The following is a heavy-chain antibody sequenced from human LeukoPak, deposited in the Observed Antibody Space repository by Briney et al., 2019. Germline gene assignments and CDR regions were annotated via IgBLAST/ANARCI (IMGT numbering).Heavy chain of an antibody. CDR3: ARGRRGNWFDP. V-gene: IGHV4-34*01. CDR1: GESFSGYS. CDR2: INQRRNT. J-gene: IGHJ5*02. D-gene: IGHD3-10*01. Sequence: SETLSLTCVVYGESFSGYSWSWIRQPPGKGLEWIGEINQRRNTNYNPSLKSRVTISIDTSKNQFSLKLSSVTAADTAVYYCARGRRGNWFDPWGQGTLVTVSS.